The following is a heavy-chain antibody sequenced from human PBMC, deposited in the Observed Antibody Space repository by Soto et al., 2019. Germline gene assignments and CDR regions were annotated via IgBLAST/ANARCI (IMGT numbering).Heavy chain of an antibody. CDR3: ASGRGTTSSDGAFDF. V-gene: IGHV1-18*01. CDR2: ISVYSGNT. CDR1: GYTFRNYG. D-gene: IGHD1-26*01. Sequence: QVQLVQSGAEVKEPGASVKVSCKATGYTFRNYGIIWVRQAPGQGLEWMGWISVYSGNTDYARKLQGRVTMSTDTSTSTIYMELRSLRFDDTAIYYCASGRGTTSSDGAFDFWGQGTKVTVS. J-gene: IGHJ3*01.